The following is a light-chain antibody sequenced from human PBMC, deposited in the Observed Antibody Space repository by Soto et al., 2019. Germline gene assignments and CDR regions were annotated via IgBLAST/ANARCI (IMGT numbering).Light chain of an antibody. J-gene: IGLJ1*01. Sequence: QCLVTQPPRVSAAPGQKFTMSCSGSSSNIGGNSVSWYQQLPGTAPKLLIYDDNKRPSGIPDRFSGSKSGTSATLGITGFQTGDEADYYCGSWDSSLSAYVFGTGTKVTVL. CDR1: SSNIGGNS. CDR3: GSWDSSLSAYV. CDR2: DDN. V-gene: IGLV1-51*01.